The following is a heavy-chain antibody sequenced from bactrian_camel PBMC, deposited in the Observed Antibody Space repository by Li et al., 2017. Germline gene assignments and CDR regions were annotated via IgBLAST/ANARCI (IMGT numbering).Heavy chain of an antibody. CDR2: INSGDSTT. J-gene: IGHJ4*01. V-gene: IGHV3S1*01. CDR3: AKGFTFNVNAP. CDR1: GFTFRSNW. Sequence: HVQLVESGGGLVQPGGSLRLSCAASGFTFRSNWMFWVRQAPGKGVEWVSMINSGDSTTGYADSVKGRFTISRDNAKNTVYLQLNSLKTEDTAMYYCAKGFTFNVNAPRGQGTQVTVS.